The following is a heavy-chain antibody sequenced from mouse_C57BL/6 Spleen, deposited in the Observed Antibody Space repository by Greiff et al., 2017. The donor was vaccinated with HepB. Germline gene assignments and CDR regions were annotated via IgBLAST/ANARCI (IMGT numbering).Heavy chain of an antibody. J-gene: IGHJ1*03. CDR3: ARDPYYGNYAYFDV. CDR1: GFTFSSYA. Sequence: EVQRVESGGGLVKPGGSLKLSCAASGFTFSSYAMSWVRQTPEKRLEWVATISDGGSYTYYPDNVKGRFTISRDNAKNNLYLQMSHLKSEDTAMYYCARDPYYGNYAYFDVWGTGTTVTVSS. CDR2: ISDGGSYT. V-gene: IGHV5-4*01. D-gene: IGHD2-10*01.